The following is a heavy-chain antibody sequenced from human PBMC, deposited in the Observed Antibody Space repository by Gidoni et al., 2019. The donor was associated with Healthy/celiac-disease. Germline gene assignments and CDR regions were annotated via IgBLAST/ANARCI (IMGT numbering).Heavy chain of an antibody. J-gene: IGHJ4*02. CDR3: ATDSNNNSPNHSTPLDY. V-gene: IGHV1-69*01. CDR2: IIPIFGTA. Sequence: QVQLVQSGAEVKKPGSSVKVSCKASGGTFSSYAISWVRQAPGQGLEWMGGIIPIFGTANYEQKFQGRVTITADESTSTAYMELSSLRSEDTAVYYCATDSNNNSPNHSTPLDYWGQGTLVTVSS. CDR1: GGTFSSYA. D-gene: IGHD2-2*01.